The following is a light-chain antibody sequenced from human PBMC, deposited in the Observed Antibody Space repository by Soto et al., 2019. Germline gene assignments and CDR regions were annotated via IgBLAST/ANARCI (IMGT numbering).Light chain of an antibody. Sequence: DIQMTQSPSSLSASVGDRVIITCRASQVISNYLAWYQQKPGKVPKLLIYAASTLQSGVPSRFSGSGSGTDFTLTISSLQPEDVATYYCQKYNSAPRTFGQGTKVEIK. J-gene: IGKJ1*01. CDR2: AAS. V-gene: IGKV1-27*01. CDR1: QVISNY. CDR3: QKYNSAPRT.